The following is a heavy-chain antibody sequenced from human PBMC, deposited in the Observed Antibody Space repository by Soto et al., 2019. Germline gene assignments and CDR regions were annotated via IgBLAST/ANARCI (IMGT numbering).Heavy chain of an antibody. D-gene: IGHD3-9*01. CDR1: DAAIVQIS. V-gene: IGHV4-59*01. CDR2: IYDSGST. J-gene: IGHJ3*02. CDR3: AASYYAILTGHFAFDM. Sequence: SKTLSLTRSVSDAAIVQISRRPIPQSPGKGLEWLGYIYDSGSTNYNPSLKSRVTMSMDTSKTQFSLNLSSVTAADTAVYFCAASYYAILTGHFAFDMWGHGTMVT.